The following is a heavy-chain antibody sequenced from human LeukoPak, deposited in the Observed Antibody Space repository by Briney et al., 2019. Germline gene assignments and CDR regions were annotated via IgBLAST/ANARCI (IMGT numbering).Heavy chain of an antibody. J-gene: IGHJ4*02. Sequence: ASVKVSCKASGYTFTGYYMHWVRQAPGQGLEWMGRINPSGGSTSYAQKFQGRVTMTRDTSTSTVYMELSSLRSEDTAVYYCARAAGYCSSTSCYKGDSYFDYWGQGTLVTVSS. CDR2: INPSGGST. CDR3: ARAAGYCSSTSCYKGDSYFDY. D-gene: IGHD2-2*02. CDR1: GYTFTGYY. V-gene: IGHV1-46*01.